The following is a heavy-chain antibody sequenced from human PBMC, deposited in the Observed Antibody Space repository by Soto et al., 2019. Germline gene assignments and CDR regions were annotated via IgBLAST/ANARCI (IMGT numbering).Heavy chain of an antibody. V-gene: IGHV3-33*01. CDR2: IWYDGSNK. J-gene: IGHJ3*02. D-gene: IGHD2-2*01. CDR3: ARGGQLPDHIDAFDI. CDR1: GFTFSSYG. Sequence: GGSLRLSCAASGFTFSSYGMHWVRQAPGKGLEWVAVIWYDGSNKYYADSVKGRFTISRDNSKNTLYLQMNSLRAEDTAVYYCARGGQLPDHIDAFDIWGQGTMVTVSS.